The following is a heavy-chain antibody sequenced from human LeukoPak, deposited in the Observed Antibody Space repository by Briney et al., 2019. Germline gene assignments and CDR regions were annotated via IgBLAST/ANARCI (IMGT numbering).Heavy chain of an antibody. V-gene: IGHV3-74*01. J-gene: IGHJ4*02. CDR1: GFTFSGTW. Sequence: PGGSLRLSCVGSGFTFSGTWMHWVRQAPGKGLVWVSRINSDGGDTTYADSVKGRFTISRDNAKNTLYLQMNSLKADDTAVYYCLRKYWPSNGDYEEDWGRGTLVTVSS. D-gene: IGHD4-17*01. CDR2: INSDGGDT. CDR3: LRKYWPSNGDYEED.